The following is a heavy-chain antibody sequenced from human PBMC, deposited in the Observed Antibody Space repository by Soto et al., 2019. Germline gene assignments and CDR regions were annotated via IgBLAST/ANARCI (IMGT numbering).Heavy chain of an antibody. D-gene: IGHD5-12*01. V-gene: IGHV3-7*01. Sequence: EVQLVESGGGLVQPGGSLRLSCAASGFTFSTYIMHWVRQAPGNGLERVATVRPGGSENDYVDSVKGRFTISRDNAKKSLFRQLSSLRAYYTAVYYCGRWRGLRSEVASCGQGTLLTASS. CDR1: GFTFSTYI. CDR3: GRWRGLRSEVAS. CDR2: VRPGGSEN. J-gene: IGHJ4*02.